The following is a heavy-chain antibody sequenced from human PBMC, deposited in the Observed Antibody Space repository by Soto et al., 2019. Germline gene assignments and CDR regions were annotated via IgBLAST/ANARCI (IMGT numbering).Heavy chain of an antibody. Sequence: LRLSCAASGFTFSTYWMSWVRQAPGKGLEWVANIKEDGSEKYYVDSVKGRFTISRDNANNSLYLQTNSLRAEDTAVYYCVRVGRLGGYWGQGTLVTVSS. CDR3: VRVGRLGGY. D-gene: IGHD3-16*01. J-gene: IGHJ4*02. CDR2: IKEDGSEK. CDR1: GFTFSTYW. V-gene: IGHV3-7*03.